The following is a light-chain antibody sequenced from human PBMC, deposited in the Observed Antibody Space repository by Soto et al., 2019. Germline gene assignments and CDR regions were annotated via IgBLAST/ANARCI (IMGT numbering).Light chain of an antibody. Sequence: EIVLTQSPATLSSFPGDRFTLSCRASQYINTRLAWYQHRPGQSPRLLIYQTSLRAAGIPARFSGSGSGTDFTLTISSLEPEDFAVYYCQQRSNWPLTFGGGTKVDIK. CDR1: QYINTR. CDR3: QQRSNWPLT. CDR2: QTS. J-gene: IGKJ4*01. V-gene: IGKV3-11*01.